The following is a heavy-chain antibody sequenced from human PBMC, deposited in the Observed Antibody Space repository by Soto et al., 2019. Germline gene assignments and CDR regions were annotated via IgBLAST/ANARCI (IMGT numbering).Heavy chain of an antibody. J-gene: IGHJ5*02. D-gene: IGHD4-17*01. CDR1: GYSFAAFY. V-gene: IGHV1-46*01. CDR3: VTDYGDQPRFDP. CDR2: INPSGSKT. Sequence: QVQLVQSGAEVKKPGASVKVSCKASGYSFAAFYMHWVRQAPGQGLEWLGIINPSGSKTSYAPKFKGRVTMTRDPTTRTVYMELSSLTADDTAVYYCVTDYGDQPRFDPWGQGTLVTVSS.